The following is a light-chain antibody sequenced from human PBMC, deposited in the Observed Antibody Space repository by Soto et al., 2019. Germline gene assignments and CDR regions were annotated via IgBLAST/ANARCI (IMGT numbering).Light chain of an antibody. V-gene: IGKV1-27*01. CDR3: QQYDSDPLT. Sequence: DIQMTQSPSSLSASVGDRVSITCRASQGIANYLAWYQQKPGKVPKVLIYAASTLQSGVPSRFSGSGSGTDFTLTINSLQPDDLAAYYCQQYDSDPLTFGQGTRLEIK. CDR1: QGIANY. J-gene: IGKJ5*01. CDR2: AAS.